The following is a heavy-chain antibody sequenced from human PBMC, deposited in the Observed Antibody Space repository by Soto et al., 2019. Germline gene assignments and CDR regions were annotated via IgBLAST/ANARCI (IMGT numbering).Heavy chain of an antibody. D-gene: IGHD3-10*01. Sequence: HPGGSLRLSCAASGFIFSRYAIHWVRQAPGKGLEWLAVISKDGSSKYYLDSVKGRFTISRDNSKNTVHLEMNSLRDEDTALYYCARSRSGAVADSFDFWGQGTLVTVSS. V-gene: IGHV3-30*04. CDR3: ARSRSGAVADSFDF. CDR2: ISKDGSSK. CDR1: GFIFSRYA. J-gene: IGHJ4*02.